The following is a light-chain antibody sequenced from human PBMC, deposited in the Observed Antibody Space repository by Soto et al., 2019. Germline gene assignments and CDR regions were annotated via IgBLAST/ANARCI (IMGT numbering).Light chain of an antibody. Sequence: EIVMTHSPVTLSVSPGERATLSCMASQSVTNSYLAWYQQKPGQAPRLLIFGASTRAAGIPARFSGSGSGTEFTLTISSLQSEDFAVYYCQQYSNWPLPVGGGGKVAIK. J-gene: IGKJ4*01. V-gene: IGKV3-15*01. CDR3: QQYSNWPLP. CDR1: QSVTNSY. CDR2: GAS.